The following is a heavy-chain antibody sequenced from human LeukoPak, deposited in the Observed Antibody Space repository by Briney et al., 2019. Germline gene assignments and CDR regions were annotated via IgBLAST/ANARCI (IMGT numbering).Heavy chain of an antibody. D-gene: IGHD3-10*01. CDR2: ISSSSSYI. V-gene: IGHV3-21*01. J-gene: IGHJ4*02. CDR3: ARYYGSGSYYTDY. Sequence: GGSLRLSCAAFGFTFSSYSMNWVRQAPGKGLEWVSSISSSSSYIYYADSVKGRFTISRDNAKNSLYPQMNGLRAEDTAVYYCARYYGSGSYYTDYWGQGTLVTVSS. CDR1: GFTFSSYS.